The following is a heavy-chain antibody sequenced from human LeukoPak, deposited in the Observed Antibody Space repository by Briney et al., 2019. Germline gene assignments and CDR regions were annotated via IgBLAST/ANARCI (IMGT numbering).Heavy chain of an antibody. CDR1: GFTFSSST. V-gene: IGHV1-58*01. CDR3: AARPGDYVTFDI. J-gene: IGHJ3*02. D-gene: IGHD3-16*01. CDR2: VVVGSGDT. Sequence: ASVKVSCKTSGFTFSSSTVQWVRQARGQGLEWIGWVVVGSGDTNYAQKFQQRVTITRDMSTNTAYTDLSSLRSEDTAVYYCAARPGDYVTFDIWGQGTMVTVSS.